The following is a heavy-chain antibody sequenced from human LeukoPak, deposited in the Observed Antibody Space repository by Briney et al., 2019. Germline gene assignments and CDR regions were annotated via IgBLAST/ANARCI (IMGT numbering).Heavy chain of an antibody. Sequence: SEPLSLTCAVYGGSFSGYYWSWIRQPPGKGLEWIGEINHSGSTNYNPSLKSRVTISVDTSKNQFSLKLSSVTAADTAVYYCARTADCSSTSCYTGSSALDYWGQGTLVTVSS. V-gene: IGHV4-34*01. CDR2: INHSGST. CDR3: ARTADCSSTSCYTGSSALDY. D-gene: IGHD2-2*02. CDR1: GGSFSGYY. J-gene: IGHJ4*02.